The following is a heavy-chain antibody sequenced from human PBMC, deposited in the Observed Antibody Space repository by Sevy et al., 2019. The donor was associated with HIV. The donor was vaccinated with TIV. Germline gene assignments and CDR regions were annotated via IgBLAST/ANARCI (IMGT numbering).Heavy chain of an antibody. CDR2: LSYDGNNN. J-gene: IGHJ4*02. CDR3: ARDRCSGSSCYSLPYDS. V-gene: IGHV3-30*15. D-gene: IGHD2-15*01. Sequence: GGYLRLSCTASGFPFSSYAMHWVRQAPGKGLEWVALLSYDGNNNYYADSVKGRFTFSRDNSKNTLYLQMSSLRAEDTAVYYCARDRCSGSSCYSLPYDSWGQGTLVTVSS. CDR1: GFPFSSYA.